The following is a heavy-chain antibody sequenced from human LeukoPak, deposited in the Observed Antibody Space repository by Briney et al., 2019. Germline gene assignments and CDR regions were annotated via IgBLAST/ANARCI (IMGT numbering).Heavy chain of an antibody. CDR1: GFTFSSIP. CDR2: ISGSGGGT. V-gene: IGHV3-23*01. CDR3: AKDLGRYRNNLFDY. D-gene: IGHD1-14*01. J-gene: IGHJ4*02. Sequence: PGRSLRLSCATSGFTFSSIPLRWVRQAPDKGLEWVSTISGSGGGTYYADSVKGRFTISRDDSKNTLYPQMNSLRADDTAVYYCAKDLGRYRNNLFDYWAEGHFLTVSS.